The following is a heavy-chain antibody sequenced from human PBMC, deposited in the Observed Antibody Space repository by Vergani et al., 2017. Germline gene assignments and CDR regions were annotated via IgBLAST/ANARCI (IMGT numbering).Heavy chain of an antibody. D-gene: IGHD2-21*01. Sequence: QVQLLESGPGLLKPSETLSLTCVVSRHSISTGYYWGWIRQSPEKGLEYIGSMFHAGNSYFNPSLQSRATISTDTSKNQFSLEMTSVTAADTAVYYCARSQGDYWYFDLWGPGSLVTVSS. CDR3: ARSQGDYWYFDL. CDR1: RHSISTGYY. V-gene: IGHV4-38-2*01. J-gene: IGHJ2*01. CDR2: MFHAGNS.